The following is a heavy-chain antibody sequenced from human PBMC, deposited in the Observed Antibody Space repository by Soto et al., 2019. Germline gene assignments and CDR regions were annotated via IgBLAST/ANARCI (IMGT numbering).Heavy chain of an antibody. V-gene: IGHV2-5*02. CDR3: THRRVDYGMDV. CDR1: GFSLSTSGVG. J-gene: IGHJ6*02. CDR2: NYWDNDK. Sequence: QITLKESGPTLVKPTQTLTLTCTFSGFSLSTSGVGVGWIRQSPGKALEWLAVNYWDNDKFYSPSLKSRPTITKDTSKNQVVLIMTNMDPVDTATYYCTHRRVDYGMDVWGQGTTVTVSS.